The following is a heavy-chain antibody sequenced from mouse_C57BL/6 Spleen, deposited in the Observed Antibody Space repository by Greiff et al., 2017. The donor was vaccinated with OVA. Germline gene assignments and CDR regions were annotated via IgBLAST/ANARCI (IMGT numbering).Heavy chain of an antibody. CDR3: ARWSFSYVLRAY. D-gene: IGHD2-1*01. V-gene: IGHV1-52*01. J-gene: IGHJ3*01. Sequence: QVQLQQPGAELVRPGSSVKLSCKASGYTFTSSWMHWVKQRPIQGLEWIGNIDPSDSETHYNQKFKDKATLTVDKSSSTAYMQLSSLTSEDSAVYYCARWSFSYVLRAYWGQGTLVTVSA. CDR1: GYTFTSSW. CDR2: IDPSDSET.